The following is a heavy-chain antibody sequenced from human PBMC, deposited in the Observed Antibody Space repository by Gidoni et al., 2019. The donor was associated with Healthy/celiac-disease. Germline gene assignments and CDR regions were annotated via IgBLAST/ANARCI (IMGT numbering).Heavy chain of an antibody. CDR1: GLTFSSYA. J-gene: IGHJ6*02. CDR3: ARESRGATTIFGVVTTYYYYGMDV. CDR2: ISYDGSNK. Sequence: QVQLVESGGGVVRPGRSPRLPCAASGLTFSSYAMHRARQAPGKGLGWVAFISYDGSNKYYADSVKGRFTISRDNSKNTLYLQMNSLRAEDTAVYYCARESRGATTIFGVVTTYYYYGMDVWGQGTTVTVSS. D-gene: IGHD3-3*01. V-gene: IGHV3-30-3*01.